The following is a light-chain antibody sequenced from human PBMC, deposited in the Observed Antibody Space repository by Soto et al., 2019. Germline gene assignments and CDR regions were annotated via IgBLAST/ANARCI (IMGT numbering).Light chain of an antibody. Sequence: QSALTQPPSASGSPGQSVTISCTGTSTDVGAYNYVSWYQQRPGKAPKLMIFEVTKRPSGVPDRFSGSKSGNTAPLTISGLQAEDEADYYCNSYTNRSTLVFGGGTKLTVL. J-gene: IGLJ3*02. CDR3: NSYTNRSTLV. CDR1: STDVGAYNY. V-gene: IGLV2-8*01. CDR2: EVT.